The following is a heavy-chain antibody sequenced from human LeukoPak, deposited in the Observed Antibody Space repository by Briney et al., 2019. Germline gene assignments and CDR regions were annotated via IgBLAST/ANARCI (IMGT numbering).Heavy chain of an antibody. CDR2: ISTSSSYI. J-gene: IGHJ5*02. V-gene: IGHV3-21*01. D-gene: IGHD1-26*01. CDR1: GFTFSGYS. Sequence: GGSLRLSCAASGFTFSGYSMHWVRQAPGKGLEWVSSISTSSSYIYYADSVKGRFSISRDNAKNSLYVQMNSLRAEDTAVYYCAKGSSNSGSYYNWFDPWGQGTLVTVSS. CDR3: AKGSSNSGSYYNWFDP.